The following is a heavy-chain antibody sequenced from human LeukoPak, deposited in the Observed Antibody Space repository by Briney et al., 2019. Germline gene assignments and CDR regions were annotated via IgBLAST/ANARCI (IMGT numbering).Heavy chain of an antibody. J-gene: IGHJ4*02. D-gene: IGHD3-10*01. V-gene: IGHV1-18*01. CDR3: ATGMYHYDSGSYYKTTFFVC. Sequence: ASVKVSCKASGYTFTNFIINWVRQAPGQGLEWMGWISAYNDNTSYAQMFQDRVTMSTDTSTSTAYMELRSLRFDDTAVYYCATGMYHYDSGSYYKTTFFVCWGQGSLVIVSS. CDR2: ISAYNDNT. CDR1: GYTFTNFI.